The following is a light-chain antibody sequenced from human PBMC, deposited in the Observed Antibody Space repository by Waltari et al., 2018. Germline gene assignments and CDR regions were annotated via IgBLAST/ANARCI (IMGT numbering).Light chain of an antibody. CDR1: QAISRY. CDR3: QQLNSYPLT. V-gene: IGKV1-9*01. J-gene: IGKJ4*01. Sequence: QWTQSPSSLAASAGDRVLITCRTSQAISRYLACYQQKPGKAPKHLIYAASTLQSGVPSRFSGSGSGTDFTLTISNLQPEDFATYYCQQLNSYPLTFGAGTKVEIK. CDR2: AAS.